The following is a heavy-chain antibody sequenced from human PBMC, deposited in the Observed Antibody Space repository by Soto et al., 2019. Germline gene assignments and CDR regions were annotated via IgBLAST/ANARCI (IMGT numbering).Heavy chain of an antibody. J-gene: IGHJ6*02. D-gene: IGHD3-3*01. CDR1: GGSISSGGYY. Sequence: SETLSLTCTVSGGSISSGGYYWSWIRQHPGKGLEWIGYIYYSGSTYYNPSLKSRVTISVDTSKNQFSLKLSSVTAADTAVYYCARGPNYDFWSGYLANYYSYYGMDVWGQGTTVTVSS. V-gene: IGHV4-31*03. CDR3: ARGPNYDFWSGYLANYYSYYGMDV. CDR2: IYYSGST.